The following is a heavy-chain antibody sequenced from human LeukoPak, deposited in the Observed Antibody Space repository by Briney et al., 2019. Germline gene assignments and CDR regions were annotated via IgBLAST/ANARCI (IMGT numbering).Heavy chain of an antibody. Sequence: PSQTLSLTCAVSGGSISSGGYSWGWIRQPPGKGLEWIGSIYHSGSTYYNPSLKSRVTISVDTSKNQFSLKLSSVTAADTAVYYCARAGGSYFAFDIWGQGTMVTVSS. CDR3: ARAGGSYFAFDI. J-gene: IGHJ3*02. CDR1: GGSISSGGYS. CDR2: IYHSGST. D-gene: IGHD1-26*01. V-gene: IGHV4-30-2*01.